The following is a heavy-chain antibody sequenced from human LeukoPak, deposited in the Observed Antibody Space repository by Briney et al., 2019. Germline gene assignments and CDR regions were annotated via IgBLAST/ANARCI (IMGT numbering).Heavy chain of an antibody. V-gene: IGHV4-59*01. D-gene: IGHD6-19*01. CDR2: IYYSGST. J-gene: IGHJ4*02. Sequence: PSETLSLTCSVSGGSISDDYWNWIRQPPGKGLEWIGYIYYSGSTNYNPSLKSRVTISVDTSKNQFSLKLSSVTAADTAVYYCARGRTTSGWRTGFYFDYWGQGTLVTVSS. CDR3: ARGRTTSGWRTGFYFDY. CDR1: GGSISDDY.